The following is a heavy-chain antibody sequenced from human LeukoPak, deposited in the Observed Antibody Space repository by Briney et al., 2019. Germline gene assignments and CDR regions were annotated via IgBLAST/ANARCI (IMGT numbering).Heavy chain of an antibody. J-gene: IGHJ4*02. D-gene: IGHD6-19*01. CDR2: IYYSGST. Sequence: SETLSLTCAVYGGSFSGYYWSWIRQPPGKGLEWIGYIYYSGSTNYNPSLKSRVTISVDTSKNQFSLKLSSVTAADTAVYYCVDGTYFDYWGQGTLVTVSS. CDR1: GGSFSGYY. CDR3: VDGTYFDY. V-gene: IGHV4-59*01.